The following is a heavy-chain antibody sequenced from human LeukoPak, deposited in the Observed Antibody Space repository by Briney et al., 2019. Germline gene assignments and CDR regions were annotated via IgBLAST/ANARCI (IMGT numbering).Heavy chain of an antibody. J-gene: IGHJ4*02. CDR3: ARDSDWAFDY. V-gene: IGHV3-48*01. CDR2: VKSGNYDI. CDR1: GFTFNTYS. Sequence: GGSLRLSCAASGFTFNTYSMNWVRQAPGKGLEWLSYVKSGNYDIQYADSVTGRYTVSRDSATNSLYLQMNDLKAEDTAVYYCARDSDWAFDYWGQGSLVTVSS. D-gene: IGHD3-9*01.